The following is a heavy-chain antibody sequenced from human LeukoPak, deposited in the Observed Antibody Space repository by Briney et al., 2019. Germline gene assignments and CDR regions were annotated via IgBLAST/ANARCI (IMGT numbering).Heavy chain of an antibody. V-gene: IGHV3-7*01. CDR3: TRGEDRTFPY. Sequence: GGSLRLSCAASGFSLSKYWMHWVRQAPGKGLEWVSNINEDGRKRFYGDSVKGRFTLHRDNANNTVYLQMNSLRADDTAVYYCTRGEDRTFPYWGQGTMVTDCS. CDR2: INEDGRKR. J-gene: IGHJ4*02. CDR1: GFSLSKYW. D-gene: IGHD3-16*01.